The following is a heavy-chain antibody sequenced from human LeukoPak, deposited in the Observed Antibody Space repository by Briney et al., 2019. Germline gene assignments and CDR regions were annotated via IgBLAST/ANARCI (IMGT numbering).Heavy chain of an antibody. CDR2: IIPIFGTA. Sequence: GSSVKVSCKASGGTFSSYAISWVRQAPGQGLEWMGGIIPIFGTANYAQKFQGRVTITADKSTSTAYMELSSPRSEDTAVYYCARAALLAEHLVYFDYWGQGTLVTVSS. CDR3: ARAALLAEHLVYFDY. CDR1: GGTFSSYA. D-gene: IGHD6-13*01. J-gene: IGHJ4*02. V-gene: IGHV1-69*06.